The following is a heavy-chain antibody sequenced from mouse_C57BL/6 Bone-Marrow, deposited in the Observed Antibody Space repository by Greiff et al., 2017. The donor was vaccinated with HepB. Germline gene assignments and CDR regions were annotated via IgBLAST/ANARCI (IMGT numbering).Heavy chain of an antibody. CDR3: AREEIFSYSRAMDY. Sequence: DVQLQESGGGLVKPGGSLKLSCAASGFTFSSYAMSWVRQTPEKRLEWVATISDGGSYTYYPDNVKGRFTISRDNAKNNLYLQMSHLKSEDTAMYYCAREEIFSYSRAMDYWGQGTSVTVSS. V-gene: IGHV5-4*01. CDR2: ISDGGSYT. D-gene: IGHD2-5*01. CDR1: GFTFSSYA. J-gene: IGHJ4*01.